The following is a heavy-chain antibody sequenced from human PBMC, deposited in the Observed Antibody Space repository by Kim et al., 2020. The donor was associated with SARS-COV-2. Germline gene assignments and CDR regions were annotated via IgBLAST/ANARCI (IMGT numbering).Heavy chain of an antibody. Sequence: SQTLSLTCAISGDSVSSNSAACNWIRQSPSRCLEWLGRTYYRSQCYNDYAVSVNSRITINPDTSKNQFSLQLNSVTPEDTAVYYCARDQRAYSSSWYGMDEDYYYYGMDVWGQGTTVTVSS. CDR3: ARDQRAYSSSWYGMDEDYYYYGMDV. CDR2: TYYRSQCYN. D-gene: IGHD6-13*01. J-gene: IGHJ6*02. V-gene: IGHV6-1*01. CDR1: GDSVSSNSAA.